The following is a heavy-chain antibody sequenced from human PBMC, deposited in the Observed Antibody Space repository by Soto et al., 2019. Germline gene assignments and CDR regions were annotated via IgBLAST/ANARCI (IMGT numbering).Heavy chain of an antibody. Sequence: PVGSLRLSCAASGFSFSRYGIHWVRQAPGKGLEWVAVISYDESTTFYADSVKGRFTISRDNSKNTLFLQMNSLRPEDTAVYYCSKAMIGRYQSDPFEVSGQRTLVTVSS. CDR3: SKAMIGRYQSDPFEV. CDR2: ISYDESTT. D-gene: IGHD3-22*01. CDR1: GFSFSRYG. V-gene: IGHV3-30*18. J-gene: IGHJ3*01.